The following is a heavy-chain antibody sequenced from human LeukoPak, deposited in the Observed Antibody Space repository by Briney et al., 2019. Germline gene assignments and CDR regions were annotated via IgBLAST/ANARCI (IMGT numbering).Heavy chain of an antibody. V-gene: IGHV4-38-2*02. J-gene: IGHJ4*02. CDR1: NYSISSGSY. CDR3: ARDTYYYDFSGYFYLDY. D-gene: IGHD3-22*01. CDR2: IYRSGTT. Sequence: SETLSLTCPVSNYSISSGSYWGWIRQSPGKGLEWIGTIYRSGTTYYNPSLTSRVTISLDTSKNQFSLKLTSVTAADTAVYFCARDTYYYDFSGYFYLDYWGQGTLVTVSS.